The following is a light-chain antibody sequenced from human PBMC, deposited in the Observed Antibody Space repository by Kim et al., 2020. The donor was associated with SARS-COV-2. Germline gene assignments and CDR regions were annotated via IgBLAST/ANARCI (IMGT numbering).Light chain of an antibody. CDR3: QEWGNSTAV. J-gene: IGLJ2*01. V-gene: IGLV3-1*01. Sequence: SYELTQPPSVSVSPGQTASITCSGDKLGDKYACWYQQKPGQSPVLVIYQDSKRPSGIPERFSGSNSGNTATLTISGTQAMDDADYYCQEWGNSTAVFGGGTQLTVL. CDR2: QDS. CDR1: KLGDKY.